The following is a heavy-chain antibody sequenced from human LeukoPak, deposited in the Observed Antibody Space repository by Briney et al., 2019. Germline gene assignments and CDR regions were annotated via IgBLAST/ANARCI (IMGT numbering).Heavy chain of an antibody. J-gene: IGHJ3*02. Sequence: GGSLRLSCAASGFTFSSYWMHWVRQAPGKGLVWVSRINSGGTSTTYADSVKGRFTISRDNAKNTLYLQMNSLRAEDTAVFYCARGGLDYYDSSGSLYAFDIWGQGTLVTVSS. D-gene: IGHD3-22*01. V-gene: IGHV3-74*01. CDR3: ARGGLDYYDSSGSLYAFDI. CDR2: INSGGTST. CDR1: GFTFSSYW.